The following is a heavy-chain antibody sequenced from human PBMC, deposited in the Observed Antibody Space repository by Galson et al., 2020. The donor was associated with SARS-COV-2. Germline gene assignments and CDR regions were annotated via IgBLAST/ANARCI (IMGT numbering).Heavy chain of an antibody. CDR2: IYDSGNT. V-gene: IGHV4-30-2*01. Sequence: SQTLSLTCAVSGGSVSSGDFSWTWIRQPPGKGLEWIGYIYDSGNTYYNPSLKSRVSISVDRSKNQFSLNLSSVTAADTAVYYCARGQQAELLTPFDFWGQGTLVTVSS. D-gene: IGHD1-26*01. CDR1: GGSVSSGDFS. J-gene: IGHJ4*02. CDR3: ARGQQAELLTPFDF.